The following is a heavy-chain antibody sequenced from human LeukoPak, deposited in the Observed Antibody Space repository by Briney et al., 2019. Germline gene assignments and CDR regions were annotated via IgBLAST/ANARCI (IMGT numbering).Heavy chain of an antibody. V-gene: IGHV3-30-3*01. D-gene: IGHD1-26*01. CDR3: ARSGSPLPVEFDY. CDR2: ISYDGSNK. J-gene: IGHJ4*02. CDR1: GFTFSSYA. Sequence: GESLRLSCAASGFTFSSYAMHWVRQAPGKGLEWVAVISYDGSNKYYADSVKGRFTISRDNSKNTLYLRMNSLRAEDTAVYYCARSGSPLPVEFDYWGQGTLVTVSS.